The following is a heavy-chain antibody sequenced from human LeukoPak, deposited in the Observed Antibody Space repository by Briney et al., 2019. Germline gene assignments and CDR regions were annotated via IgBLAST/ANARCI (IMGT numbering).Heavy chain of an antibody. Sequence: GGSLRLSCAASGFTFSSYAMSGVRQAPGKGLEWVSAISGSGGSTYYADSVKGRFTISRDNSKNTLYLQMNSLRAEDTAVYYCAKAENSYGYMSFDYWGQGTLVTVSS. D-gene: IGHD5-18*01. CDR1: GFTFSSYA. J-gene: IGHJ4*02. CDR3: AKAENSYGYMSFDY. V-gene: IGHV3-23*01. CDR2: ISGSGGST.